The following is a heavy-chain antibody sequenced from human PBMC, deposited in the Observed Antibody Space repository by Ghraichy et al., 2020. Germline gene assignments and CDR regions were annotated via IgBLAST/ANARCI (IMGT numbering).Heavy chain of an antibody. Sequence: SETLSLTCIVSGGSISSYYWSWIRQPPGKGLEWVGYIYTSGSTNYNPSLKSRVTISVDTSKNQFSLKLSSVTAADMAVYYCVRRVPQSWFDPWGQGTLVTVST. CDR1: GGSISSYY. V-gene: IGHV4-4*09. CDR2: IYTSGST. CDR3: VRRVPQSWFDP. J-gene: IGHJ5*02. D-gene: IGHD2-2*01.